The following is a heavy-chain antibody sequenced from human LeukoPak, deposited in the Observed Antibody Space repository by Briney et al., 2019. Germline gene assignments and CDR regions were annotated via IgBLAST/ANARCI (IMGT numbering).Heavy chain of an antibody. V-gene: IGHV1-18*03. CDR1: GYTFTSYG. CDR3: ARVRVWGSYRPRYFDY. J-gene: IGHJ4*02. Sequence: GASVKVSCKASGYTFTSYGISWVRQAPGQGLEWMGWISAYNGNTNYAQKLQGRVTMTTDTSTSTAYMELRSLRSDDMAVYYCARVRVWGSYRPRYFDYWGQGTLVTVSS. CDR2: ISAYNGNT. D-gene: IGHD3-16*02.